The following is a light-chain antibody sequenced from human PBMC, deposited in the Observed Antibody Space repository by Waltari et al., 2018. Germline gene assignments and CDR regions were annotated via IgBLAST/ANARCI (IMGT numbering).Light chain of an antibody. V-gene: IGKV4-1*01. CDR2: WAS. Sequence: VVVSVNNKTNLAWCRRKAGPPPKSLFTWASTRESGVPDLFSGSGSGSCFTLTISSLRAEDVAVYYCQQYYRTPATFGQGTKVE. CDR3: QQYYRTPAT. CDR1: VVVSVNNKTN. J-gene: IGKJ1*01.